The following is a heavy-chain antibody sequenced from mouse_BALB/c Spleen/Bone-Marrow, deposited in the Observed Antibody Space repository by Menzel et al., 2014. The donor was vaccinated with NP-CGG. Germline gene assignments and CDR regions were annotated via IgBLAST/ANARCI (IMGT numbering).Heavy chain of an antibody. CDR1: GFTFTDYY. Sequence: EVMLVESGGALVQPGGSLRLSCATSGFTFTDYYTNWVRQPPGKALEWLGFIRNKANGYTTEYSASVKGRFTISRDNSQSILYLQMNTLRAEDSATYYCARDKGRVFFDYWGQGTTLTVSS. CDR2: IRNKANGYTT. V-gene: IGHV7-3*02. CDR3: ARDKGRVFFDY. J-gene: IGHJ2*01.